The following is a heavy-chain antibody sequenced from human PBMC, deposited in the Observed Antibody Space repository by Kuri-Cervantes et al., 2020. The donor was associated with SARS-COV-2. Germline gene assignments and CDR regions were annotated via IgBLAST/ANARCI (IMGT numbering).Heavy chain of an antibody. V-gene: IGHV3-23*01. CDR2: ISGSGGST. D-gene: IGHD3-3*01. CDR1: GCTFSSYA. CDR3: AALHDLWSGYFVR. J-gene: IGHJ4*02. Sequence: GEALKISCAASGCTFSSYAMSWVRQAPGKGLEWVSAISGSGGSTYYADSVQGRFTISRDNSKSTLHLSMSSLSAEDTAIYYCAALHDLWSGYFVRWGQGALVTVSS.